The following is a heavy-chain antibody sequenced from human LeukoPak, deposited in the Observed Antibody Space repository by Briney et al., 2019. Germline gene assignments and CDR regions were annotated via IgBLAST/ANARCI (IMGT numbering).Heavy chain of an antibody. CDR1: GGSISSSSYY. CDR3: ARAPREWELRSGGRAFDI. J-gene: IGHJ3*02. Sequence: SETLSLTCTVSGGSISSSSYYWGWIRQPPGKGLEWIGSIYYSGSTYYNPSLKSRVTISVDTSKNQFSLKLSSVTAADTAVYYCARAPREWELRSGGRAFDIWGQGTMVTVSS. CDR2: IYYSGST. D-gene: IGHD1-26*01. V-gene: IGHV4-39*07.